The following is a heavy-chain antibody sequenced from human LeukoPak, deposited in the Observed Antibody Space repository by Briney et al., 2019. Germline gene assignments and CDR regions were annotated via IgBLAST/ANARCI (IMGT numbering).Heavy chain of an antibody. V-gene: IGHV3-66*02. Sequence: GGSLRLSRAASGFTVSSNYMSWVRQAPGKGLEWVSVIYSGGSTYYADSVKGRFTISRDNSKNTLYLQMNSLRAEDTAVYYCTRDPYDWNYGGTWGQGTLVTVSS. CDR3: TRDPYDWNYGGT. D-gene: IGHD1-7*01. CDR1: GFTVSSNY. J-gene: IGHJ4*02. CDR2: IYSGGST.